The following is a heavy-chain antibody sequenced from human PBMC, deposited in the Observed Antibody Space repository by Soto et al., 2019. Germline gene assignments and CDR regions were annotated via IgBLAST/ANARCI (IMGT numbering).Heavy chain of an antibody. CDR3: ARVRHDYGDYWFDP. CDR2: IYYSGST. CDR1: GGSISSGGYY. V-gene: IGHV4-31*03. Sequence: QVQLQESGPGLVKPSQTLSLTCTVSGGSISSGGYYWSWIRQHPGKGLEWIGYIYYSGSTYYNPSLKRRVTISVDTSKNQFSLKLSSVTAADTAVYYCARVRHDYGDYWFDPWGQGTLVTVSS. D-gene: IGHD4-17*01. J-gene: IGHJ5*02.